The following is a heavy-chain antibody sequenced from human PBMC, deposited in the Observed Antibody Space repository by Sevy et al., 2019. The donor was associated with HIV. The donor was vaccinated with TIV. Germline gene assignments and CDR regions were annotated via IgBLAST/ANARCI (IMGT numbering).Heavy chain of an antibody. CDR3: ARGATIFDY. V-gene: IGHV4-30-4*01. CDR2: IYYSGST. J-gene: IGHJ4*02. Sequence: SETLSLTCTVSGGSISSGDYYWSWIRQPPGKGLEWIGYIYYSGSTYYNPSLKSRVTISVDTSKNQFSLNLRSVTAADTAVYYCARGATIFDYWGQGTLVTVSS. D-gene: IGHD3-3*01. CDR1: GGSISSGDYY.